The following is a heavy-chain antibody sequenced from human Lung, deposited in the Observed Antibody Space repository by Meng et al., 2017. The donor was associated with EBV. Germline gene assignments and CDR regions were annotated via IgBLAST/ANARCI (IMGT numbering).Heavy chain of an antibody. CDR1: GGSISSSNW. J-gene: IGHJ4*02. Sequence: QVQLQESGPGLVKPSGPLSLTCAVSGGSISSSNWWSWVRQPPGKGLEWIGEIHHSGRTNYNPSLKSRITMSLDKPKNQFSLKLSSVTAADTAVYYCARDSDSAYSLGYWGQGTLVTVSS. CDR2: IHHSGRT. D-gene: IGHD2-21*01. CDR3: ARDSDSAYSLGY. V-gene: IGHV4-4*02.